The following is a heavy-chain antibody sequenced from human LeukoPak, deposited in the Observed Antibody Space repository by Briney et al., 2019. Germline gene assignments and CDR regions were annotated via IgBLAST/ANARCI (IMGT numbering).Heavy chain of an antibody. CDR3: AAGDNAAMDLFDY. V-gene: IGHV1-24*01. Sequence: ASVKVSCKVSGYTLNDLSMHWVRQAPGKGLEWMGSFDPEDGETIYAQKFQGRVTMTEDTSTDTAYLELSSLRSEDTAVFYCAAGDNAAMDLFDYWGQGTLVTVSS. CDR1: GYTLNDLS. J-gene: IGHJ4*02. D-gene: IGHD5-18*01. CDR2: FDPEDGET.